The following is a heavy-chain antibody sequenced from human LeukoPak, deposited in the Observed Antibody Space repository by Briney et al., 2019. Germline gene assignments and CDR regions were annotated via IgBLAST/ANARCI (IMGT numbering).Heavy chain of an antibody. CDR2: IKQDGSEK. CDR3: ARSSGYTSDY. D-gene: IGHD5-18*01. V-gene: IGHV3-7*01. J-gene: IGHJ4*02. CDR1: GFTFTNHW. Sequence: GGSLRLSCAASGFTFTNHWLSWVRQAPGKGLEWVANIKQDGSEKYYVGSVKGRFTISRDNAENSLYLQMNSLRAEDTAMYYCARSSGYTSDYWGQGTLVTVSS.